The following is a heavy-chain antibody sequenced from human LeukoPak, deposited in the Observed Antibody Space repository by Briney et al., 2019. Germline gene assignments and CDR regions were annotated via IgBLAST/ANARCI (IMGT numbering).Heavy chain of an antibody. D-gene: IGHD4-17*01. CDR3: AEYGDYVV. V-gene: IGHV4-39*01. J-gene: IGHJ4*02. CDR1: GGSISSNSFY. CDR2: IYYSGST. Sequence: SETLSLTCTVSGGSISSNSFYWGWIRQPPGKGLEWIGSIYYSGSTYYNPSLKSRVTISVDTSKNQFSLKLSSVTAADTAVYYCAEYGDYVVWGQGTLVTVSS.